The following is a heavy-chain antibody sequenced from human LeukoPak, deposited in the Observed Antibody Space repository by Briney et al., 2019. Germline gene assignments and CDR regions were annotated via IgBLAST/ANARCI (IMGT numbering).Heavy chain of an antibody. Sequence: GGSLRLSCAASGFTFNNYGMNWVRQAPGKGLEWVSAISESGGETYHADSVKGRFTISRDTSKSTLYLQLNSLRAEDTAIYYCAKGIDSTGYYPFDYWGQGTLVTVSS. D-gene: IGHD3-22*01. CDR1: GFTFNNYG. V-gene: IGHV3-23*01. J-gene: IGHJ4*02. CDR2: ISESGGET. CDR3: AKGIDSTGYYPFDY.